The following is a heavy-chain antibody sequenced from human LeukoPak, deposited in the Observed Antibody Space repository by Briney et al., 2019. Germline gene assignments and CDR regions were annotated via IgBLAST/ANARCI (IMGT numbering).Heavy chain of an antibody. D-gene: IGHD2/OR15-2a*01. CDR3: AKGGNIRVLDYYYYMDV. CDR2: IYHSGRT. CDR1: GYSISSGYY. Sequence: PSETLSLTCTVSGYSISSGYYWGWIRQPPGKGLEWIGSIYHSGRTYYNPSLKSRVTISVDTSKNQFSLKLNSVTAADTAVYYCAKGGNIRVLDYYYYMDVWGKGTTVTVSS. J-gene: IGHJ6*03. V-gene: IGHV4-38-2*02.